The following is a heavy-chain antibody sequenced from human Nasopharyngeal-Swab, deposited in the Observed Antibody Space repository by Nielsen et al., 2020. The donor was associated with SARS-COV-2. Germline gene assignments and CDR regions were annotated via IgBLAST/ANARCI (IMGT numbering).Heavy chain of an antibody. CDR1: GGSFSGYY. CDR3: ARGVYSSSRYAAFYDY. CDR2: INHSGST. Sequence: SETLSLTCAVYGGSFSGYYWSWIRQPPGKGLEWIGEINHSGSTNYNPSLKSRVTISVDTSKNQFSLKLSSVTAADTTVYYCARGVYSSSRYAAFYDYWGQGTLVTVSS. J-gene: IGHJ4*02. V-gene: IGHV4-34*01. D-gene: IGHD6-13*01.